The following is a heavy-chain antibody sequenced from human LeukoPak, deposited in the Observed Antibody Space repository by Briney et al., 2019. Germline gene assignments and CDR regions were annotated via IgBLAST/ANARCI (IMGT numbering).Heavy chain of an antibody. D-gene: IGHD6-13*01. CDR1: GDSVSTNSAA. CDR2: TYYRSNWYY. Sequence: SQTLSLTCAISGDSVSTNSAAWNWIRQSPSRGLEWLGRTYYRSNWYYDYAVSVKSRVTINPDTSKNQFSLQLNSVIPEDKAVYYCARESSSSFDYWGQGTLVTVPS. J-gene: IGHJ4*02. V-gene: IGHV6-1*01. CDR3: ARESSSSFDY.